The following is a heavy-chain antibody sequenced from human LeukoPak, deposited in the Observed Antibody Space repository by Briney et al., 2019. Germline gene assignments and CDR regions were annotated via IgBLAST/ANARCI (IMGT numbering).Heavy chain of an antibody. V-gene: IGHV3-23*01. CDR1: GFTFSSYA. Sequence: PGGSLRLSCAASGFTFSSYAMSWVRQAPGKGLEWVSAISGSGVSTYYADSVKGRFTISRDNSKNSLYLQMNSLRAEDTAVYYCAKCILTGYYKGYMDVWGKGTTVTISS. CDR3: AKCILTGYYKGYMDV. J-gene: IGHJ6*03. CDR2: ISGSGVST. D-gene: IGHD3-9*01.